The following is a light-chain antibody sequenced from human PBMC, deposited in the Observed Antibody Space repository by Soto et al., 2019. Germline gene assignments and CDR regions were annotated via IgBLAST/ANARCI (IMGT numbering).Light chain of an antibody. Sequence: NFMLTQPHSVSESPGKTVTISCAASSGSIASNYVQWYQQRPGSAPTLMIYEDNQRPSGVPDRFSGSIDSSSNSASLTISALKTEDEADYYCQSYDSSSHVVVGGGTKLTVL. J-gene: IGLJ2*01. CDR1: SGSIASNY. V-gene: IGLV6-57*02. CDR2: EDN. CDR3: QSYDSSSHVV.